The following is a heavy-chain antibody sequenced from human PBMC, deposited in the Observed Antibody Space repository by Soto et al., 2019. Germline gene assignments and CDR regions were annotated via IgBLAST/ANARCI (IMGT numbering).Heavy chain of an antibody. CDR3: VKDFRGGYDWTHD. Sequence: EVQLLESGGDLVQPGGSLRLSCAVSGFTFSNYAVSWVRQAPGKGLEWVSLIRGSGGPTNYADSVKGRFTVSRDNSKNMLFLQMNSLRAEDTAVYYCVKDFRGGYDWTHDWGQGTLVTVSS. J-gene: IGHJ4*02. CDR2: IRGSGGPT. CDR1: GFTFSNYA. D-gene: IGHD5-12*01. V-gene: IGHV3-23*01.